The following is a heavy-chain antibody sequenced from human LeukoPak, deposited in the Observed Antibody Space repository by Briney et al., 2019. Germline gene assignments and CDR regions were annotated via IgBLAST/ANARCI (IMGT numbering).Heavy chain of an antibody. CDR2: IKQDGSEK. J-gene: IGHJ4*02. CDR3: ARDFYDSSGYYYDY. Sequence: GGSLRLSCAASGFTFSSYWMSWVRQAPGKGLEWVANIKQDGSEKYYVDSVKGRFTISRDNSKGTLYLQMNSLRAEDTALYYCARDFYDSSGYYYDYWGQGTLVTVSS. D-gene: IGHD3-22*01. V-gene: IGHV3-7*03. CDR1: GFTFSSYW.